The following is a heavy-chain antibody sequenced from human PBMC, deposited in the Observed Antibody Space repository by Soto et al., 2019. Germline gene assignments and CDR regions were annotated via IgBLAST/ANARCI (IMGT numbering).Heavy chain of an antibody. CDR2: ISSSSSYT. CDR1: GFTFSDYY. J-gene: IGHJ4*02. Sequence: GSLRLSCAASGFTFSDYYMSWIRQAPGKGLEWVSYISSSSSYTNYADSVKGRFTISRDNAKNSLYLQMNSLRAEDTAVYYCARAAYYYGSGSYYKGEDYFDYWGQGTLVTVSS. V-gene: IGHV3-11*06. D-gene: IGHD3-10*01. CDR3: ARAAYYYGSGSYYKGEDYFDY.